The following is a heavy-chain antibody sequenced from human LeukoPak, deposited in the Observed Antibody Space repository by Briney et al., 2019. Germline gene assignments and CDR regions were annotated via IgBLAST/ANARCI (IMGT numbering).Heavy chain of an antibody. Sequence: GRPLRLSCAASGFTFDDYAMHWVRQAPGKGLEWVSGISWNSGSIGYADSVKGRFTISRDNAKNSLYLQMNSLRAEDTALYYCAKAGCSSTSCQVDVWGQGTTVTVSS. D-gene: IGHD2-2*01. CDR1: GFTFDDYA. CDR2: ISWNSGSI. J-gene: IGHJ6*02. V-gene: IGHV3-9*01. CDR3: AKAGCSSTSCQVDV.